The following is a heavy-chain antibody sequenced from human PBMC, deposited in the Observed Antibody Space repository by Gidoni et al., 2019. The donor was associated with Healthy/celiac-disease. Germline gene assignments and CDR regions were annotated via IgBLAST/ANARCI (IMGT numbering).Heavy chain of an antibody. D-gene: IGHD3-10*01. CDR1: RGSFSGYY. J-gene: IGHJ4*02. CDR2: INHSGST. V-gene: IGHV4-34*01. CDR3: ARGRATMVRGVIMDY. Sequence: QVQLQQWGAGLLKPSETLSLTCAVYRGSFSGYYWSWIRPPPGKGLEWIGEINHSGSTNYNPSLKSRVTISVDTSKNQFSLKLSSVTAADTAVYYCARGRATMVRGVIMDYWGQGTLVTVSS.